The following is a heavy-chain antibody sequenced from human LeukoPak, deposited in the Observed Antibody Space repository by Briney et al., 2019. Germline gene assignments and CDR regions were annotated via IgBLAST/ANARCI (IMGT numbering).Heavy chain of an antibody. CDR2: IMQDGSAK. V-gene: IGHV3-7*01. Sequence: GGSLRLSCAASGFTFSSHWMSWVRQAPGKGLEWVAHIMQDGSAKYYVDSVKGRFTISRDNANNSVFLQMNSLRGEDTAVYYCANTLVGYCSGGSCYYQYFQHWGQGTLVTVSS. CDR3: ANTLVGYCSGGSCYYQYFQH. D-gene: IGHD2-15*01. J-gene: IGHJ1*01. CDR1: GFTFSSHW.